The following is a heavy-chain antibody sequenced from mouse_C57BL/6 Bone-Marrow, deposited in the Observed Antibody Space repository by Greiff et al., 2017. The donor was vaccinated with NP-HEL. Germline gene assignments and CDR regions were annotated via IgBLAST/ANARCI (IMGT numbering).Heavy chain of an antibody. V-gene: IGHV5-4*01. D-gene: IGHD2-4*01. CDR1: GFTFSSYA. CDR3: ARDRIYYDYDGRTWFAY. CDR2: ISDGGSYT. J-gene: IGHJ3*01. Sequence: EVMLVESGGGLVKPGGSLKLSCAASGFTFSSYAMSWVRQTPEKRLEWVATISDGGSYTYYPDNVKGRFTISRDNAKNNLYLQMSHLKSEDTAMYYCARDRIYYDYDGRTWFAYWGQGTLVTVSA.